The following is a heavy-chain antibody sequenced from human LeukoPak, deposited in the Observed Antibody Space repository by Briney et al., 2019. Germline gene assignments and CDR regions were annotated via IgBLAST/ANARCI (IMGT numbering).Heavy chain of an antibody. V-gene: IGHV1-18*01. Sequence: ASVKVSCKASGYTLTSYGISWVRQAPGQGLEWMGWISAYNGNTNYAQKLQGRVTMTTDTSTSTAYMELRSLRSDDTAVYYCARAATGTTGTTPYYYYYMDVWGKGTTVTVSS. J-gene: IGHJ6*03. CDR2: ISAYNGNT. CDR3: ARAATGTTGTTPYYYYYMDV. D-gene: IGHD1-1*01. CDR1: GYTLTSYG.